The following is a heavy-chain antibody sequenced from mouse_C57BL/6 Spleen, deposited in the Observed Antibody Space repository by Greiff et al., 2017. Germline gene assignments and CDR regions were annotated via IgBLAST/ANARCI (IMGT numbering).Heavy chain of an antibody. CDR1: GYTFTSYW. J-gene: IGHJ2*01. CDR2: IDPSDSYT. V-gene: IGHV1-50*01. D-gene: IGHD2-10*02. CDR3: ARGRLWYGNSIFDY. Sequence: QVQLQQPGAELVKPGASVKLSCKASGYTFTSYWMQWVKQRPGQGLEWIGEIDPSDSYTNYTQKFKGKATLTVGTASSTAYMQLSSLTSEDSAVYYCARGRLWYGNSIFDYWGQGTTLTVSS.